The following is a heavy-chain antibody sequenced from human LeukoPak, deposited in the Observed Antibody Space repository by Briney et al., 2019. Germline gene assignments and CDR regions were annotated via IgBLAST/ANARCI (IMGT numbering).Heavy chain of an antibody. J-gene: IGHJ4*02. CDR1: GFTFSSYG. Sequence: GGSLRLSCAASGFTFSSYGMHWVRQAPGKRLEWVAFIRYDGSNKYYADSVKGRFTISRDNAKNSLYLQMNSLRAEDTAVYYCARGTGLSARNPLVYWGQGTLVTVSS. CDR3: ARGTGLSARNPLVY. CDR2: IRYDGSNK. D-gene: IGHD3-16*02. V-gene: IGHV3-30*02.